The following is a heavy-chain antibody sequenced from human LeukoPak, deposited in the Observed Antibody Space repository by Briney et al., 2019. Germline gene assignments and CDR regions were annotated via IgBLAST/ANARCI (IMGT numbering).Heavy chain of an antibody. V-gene: IGHV1-8*01. Sequence: GASMKVSCKASGYTFTSYDINWVRQATGQGLEWMGWMNPNSGNTGYAQKFQGRVTMTRNTSISTAYMELSSLRSEDTAVYYCARVRQLAERSFQHWGQGTLVTVSS. CDR1: GYTFTSYD. CDR2: MNPNSGNT. J-gene: IGHJ1*01. CDR3: ARVRQLAERSFQH. D-gene: IGHD5-24*01.